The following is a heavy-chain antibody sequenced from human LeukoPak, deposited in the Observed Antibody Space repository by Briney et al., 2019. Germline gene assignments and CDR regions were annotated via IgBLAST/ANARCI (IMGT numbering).Heavy chain of an antibody. CDR3: AKRSNTAMGPRPYYFDY. J-gene: IGHJ4*02. CDR2: IRYDGGNK. CDR1: GFTFSSYG. V-gene: IGHV3-30*02. Sequence: GGSLRLSCAASGFTFSSYGMHWVCQAPGKGLNWVAFIRYDGGNKYYEDSVKGRFTISRDNSKNTLYLQMNSLRAEDTAVYYCAKRSNTAMGPRPYYFDYWGQGTLVTVSS. D-gene: IGHD5-18*01.